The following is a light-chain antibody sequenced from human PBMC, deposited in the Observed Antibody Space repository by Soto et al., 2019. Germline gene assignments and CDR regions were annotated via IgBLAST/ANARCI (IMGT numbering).Light chain of an antibody. CDR2: AAS. Sequence: ETELAQSPGTLSLSPGERATLSCRASQSVSVNSLAWYQQKGGQAPRLLIYAASTRATGVPDRFSGTGSGTDFALTISRLETDDSAVYYCQQYGGSPFTFRPGT. CDR3: QQYGGSPFT. CDR1: QSVSVNS. V-gene: IGKV3-20*01. J-gene: IGKJ3*01.